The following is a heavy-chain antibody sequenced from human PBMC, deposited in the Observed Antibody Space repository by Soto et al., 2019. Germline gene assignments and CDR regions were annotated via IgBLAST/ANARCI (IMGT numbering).Heavy chain of an antibody. CDR3: ANRDGYKYYFAY. J-gene: IGHJ4*02. CDR1: GGSISSGAYA. V-gene: IGHV4-30-2*01. D-gene: IGHD5-12*01. Sequence: SETLSLTCAVSGGSISSGAYAWTWIRQPPGKGLEWIGYIYHSGTTYYNPSLESRVTISMDRSKKQFSLRLTSVTAADTAVYYCANRDGYKYYFAYWGQGTLVTVYS. CDR2: IYHSGTT.